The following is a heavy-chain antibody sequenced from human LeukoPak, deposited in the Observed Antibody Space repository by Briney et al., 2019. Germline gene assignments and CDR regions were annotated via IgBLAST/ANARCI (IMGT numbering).Heavy chain of an antibody. D-gene: IGHD6-25*01. CDR3: ARGPMYNTGYYAPDY. J-gene: IGHJ4*02. V-gene: IGHV1-18*01. Sequence: ASVKASCKASGYGFSSYGISWVRQAPGQGLEWMGWISAYSGNTKYAQKFQGRVTMTTDTSTGTAYIELRCLRSDDTAVYYCARGPMYNTGYYAPDYWGQGTPVTVSS. CDR1: GYGFSSYG. CDR2: ISAYSGNT.